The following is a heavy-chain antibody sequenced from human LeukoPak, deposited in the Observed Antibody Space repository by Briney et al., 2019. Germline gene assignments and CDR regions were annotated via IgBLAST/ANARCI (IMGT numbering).Heavy chain of an antibody. D-gene: IGHD2-15*01. CDR2: INPSGGST. CDR1: GYTFTSYY. CDR3: ARDGGPSGYCTGGSCYSYYFDY. J-gene: IGHJ4*02. V-gene: IGHV1-46*01. Sequence: ASVKVSCKASGYTFTSYYMHWVRQAPGQGLEWMGIINPSGGSTSYAQKFQGRVTMTRDTSTSTVYMELSGLRSEDTAVYYCARDGGPSGYCTGGSCYSYYFDYWGQGTLVTVSS.